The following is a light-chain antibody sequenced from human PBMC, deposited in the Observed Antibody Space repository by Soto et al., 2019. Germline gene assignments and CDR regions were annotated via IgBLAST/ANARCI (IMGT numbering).Light chain of an antibody. Sequence: QSVLTQPASVSGSPGQSITISCTGSSSDVGTDDVVSWYQHHPGKAPKVVIYEDNKRPSGVSDRFSGSKSGNTASLTISGLQDEDEAEYYCCSYVGTTTVFGGGTQLTVL. CDR1: SSDVGTDDV. CDR2: EDN. CDR3: CSYVGTTTV. J-gene: IGLJ7*01. V-gene: IGLV2-23*01.